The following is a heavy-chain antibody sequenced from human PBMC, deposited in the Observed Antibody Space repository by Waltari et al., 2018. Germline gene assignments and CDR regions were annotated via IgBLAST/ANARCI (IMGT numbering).Heavy chain of an antibody. CDR1: GGCISGFY. V-gene: IGHV4-59*01. J-gene: IGHJ5*02. Sequence: QVQLQESGPSLLKPWETLSRICTVSGGCISGFYWSWVRQPPGKGLDWIGYIYYTGSTNFNPSLKSRVTMSVDTAKNQFSLKLSSVTAADPAFYYCARGGGGDWEWFAPWGQGTLVTVSS. CDR2: IYYTGST. D-gene: IGHD2-21*02. CDR3: ARGGGGDWEWFAP.